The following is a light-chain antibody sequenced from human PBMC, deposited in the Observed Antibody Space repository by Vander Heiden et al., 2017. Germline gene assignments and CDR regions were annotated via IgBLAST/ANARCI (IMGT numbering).Light chain of an antibody. CDR2: EDS. CDR1: NIVSKS. CDR3: QAQDDSSDQRV. Sequence: SYVLTQPPAVSVAPGQTARIPCGGNNIVSKSVHWDQEKPGQDPGLVLYEDSYRPSGIPERFFGSNSGNTATPIIRRVEAGDEADVDGQAQDDSSDQRVCFGGNKLT. J-gene: IGLJ3*02. V-gene: IGLV3-21*02.